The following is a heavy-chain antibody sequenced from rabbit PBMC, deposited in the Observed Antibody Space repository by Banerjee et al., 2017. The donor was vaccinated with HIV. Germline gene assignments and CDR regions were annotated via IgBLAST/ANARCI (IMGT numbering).Heavy chain of an antibody. Sequence: QEQLVESGGGLVKPGASLTLTCKASGFSFSSSSYICWVRQAPGKGLEWIACIDSGSSGFTYFATWAKGRFTCSKTSSTTVTLQLSSLTAADTATYFCARDLTGVIGWNFKLWGPGTLVTVS. V-gene: IGHV1S45*01. CDR2: IDSGSSGFT. CDR1: GFSFSSSSY. CDR3: ARDLTGVIGWNFKL. D-gene: IGHD1-1*01. J-gene: IGHJ4*01.